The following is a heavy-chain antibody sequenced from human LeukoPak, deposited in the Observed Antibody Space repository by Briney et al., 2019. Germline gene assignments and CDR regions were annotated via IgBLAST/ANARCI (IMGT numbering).Heavy chain of an antibody. D-gene: IGHD5-12*01. J-gene: IGHJ3*02. Sequence: GASVKVSCKASGYTFTSYYMHWVRQAPGQGLEWMGWINPNSGGTNYAQKFQGRVTMTRDTSISTAYMELSRLRSDDTAVYYCARVKEVATITLFDAFDIWGQGTMVTVSS. V-gene: IGHV1-2*02. CDR1: GYTFTSYY. CDR3: ARVKEVATITLFDAFDI. CDR2: INPNSGGT.